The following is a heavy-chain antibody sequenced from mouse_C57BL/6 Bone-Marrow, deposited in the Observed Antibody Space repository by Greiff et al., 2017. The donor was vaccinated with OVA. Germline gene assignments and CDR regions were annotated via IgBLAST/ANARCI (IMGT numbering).Heavy chain of an antibody. CDR2: IDPNSGGT. CDR3: VLIYYDSLGDC. D-gene: IGHD2-4*01. CDR1: GYTFTSYC. Sequence: QVQLKQPGAELVKPGASVKLSCKASGYTFTSYCMHWVKQRPGRGLEWIGWIDPNSGGTKYNEKFKSKATLTVDKPSSTAYMELSSLTSEDSAVYYCVLIYYDSLGDCWGQGTSVTVPS. J-gene: IGHJ4*01. V-gene: IGHV1-72*01.